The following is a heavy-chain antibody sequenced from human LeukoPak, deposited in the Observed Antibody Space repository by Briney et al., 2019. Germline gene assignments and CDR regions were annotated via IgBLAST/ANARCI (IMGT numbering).Heavy chain of an antibody. CDR3: ARDVSSSSTNR. Sequence: PGGSLRLSCAASGFTVSGNSMTWVCQAPGKGLEWVSFIHSGGNTYYADSVKGRFTISRDSPKNTLYLQMNTARAEDTTVYYCARDVSSSSTNRWGQGTLVTVSS. V-gene: IGHV3-66*01. J-gene: IGHJ5*02. CDR2: IHSGGNT. D-gene: IGHD6-13*01. CDR1: GFTVSGNS.